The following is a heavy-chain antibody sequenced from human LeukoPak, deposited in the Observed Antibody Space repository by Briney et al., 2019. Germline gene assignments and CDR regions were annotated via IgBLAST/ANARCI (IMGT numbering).Heavy chain of an antibody. V-gene: IGHV3-30*02. Sequence: PGGSLRLSCAASGFTFSSYGMHWVRQAPGKGLEWVAFIRYDGSKKYYADSVKGRFTISRDNSKNTLYLQMTSLTAEDTAVYYRAKLPFIVGATFLVYWGQGTLVTVSS. CDR1: GFTFSSYG. CDR2: IRYDGSKK. CDR3: AKLPFIVGATFLVY. J-gene: IGHJ4*02. D-gene: IGHD1-26*01.